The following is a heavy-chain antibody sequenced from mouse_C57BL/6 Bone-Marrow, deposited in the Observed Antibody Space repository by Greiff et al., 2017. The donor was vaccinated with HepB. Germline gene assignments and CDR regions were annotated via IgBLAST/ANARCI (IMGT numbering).Heavy chain of an antibody. J-gene: IGHJ3*01. V-gene: IGHV1-81*01. Sequence: ESGAELARPGASVKLSCKASGYTFTSYGISWVKQRTGQGLEWIGEIYPRSGNTYYNEKFKGKATLTADKSSSTAYMELRSLTSEDSAVYFCARRGAYYSNPAWFAYWGQGTLVTVSA. CDR2: IYPRSGNT. CDR1: GYTFTSYG. D-gene: IGHD2-5*01. CDR3: ARRGAYYSNPAWFAY.